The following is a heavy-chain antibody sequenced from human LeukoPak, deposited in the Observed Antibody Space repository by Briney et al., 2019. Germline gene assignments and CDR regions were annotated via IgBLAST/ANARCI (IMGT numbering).Heavy chain of an antibody. Sequence: SETLSLTCTVSGYSISSGHYWGWIRQPPGKGLEWIGSIYHSGSTYYNPSLKSRVTISVDTSKNQFSLKLSSVTAADTAVYYCAREIRSYSSGRFDPWGQGTLVTVSS. D-gene: IGHD6-19*01. J-gene: IGHJ5*02. CDR1: GYSISSGHY. V-gene: IGHV4-38-2*02. CDR2: IYHSGST. CDR3: AREIRSYSSGRFDP.